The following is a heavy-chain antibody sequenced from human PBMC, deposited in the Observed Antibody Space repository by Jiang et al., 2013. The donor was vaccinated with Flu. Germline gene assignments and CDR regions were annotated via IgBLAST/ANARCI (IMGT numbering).Heavy chain of an antibody. CDR3: AQQFSSWSDFHH. D-gene: IGHD6-13*01. V-gene: IGHV1-3*01. CDR1: GYIFARYA. CDR2: STLTMGGL. J-gene: IGHJ1*01. Sequence: KASGYIFARYAIHWVRQAPDKGLSGWDGSTLTMGGLCLLRSSRAGSTLTSDLSATTTYMELTSLRPEDSAMYYCAQQFSSWSDFHHWGQGTLVTVSS.